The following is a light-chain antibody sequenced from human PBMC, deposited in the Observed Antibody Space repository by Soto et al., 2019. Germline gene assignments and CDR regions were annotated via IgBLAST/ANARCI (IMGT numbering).Light chain of an antibody. V-gene: IGLV2-14*01. CDR1: SGDIGGYNY. J-gene: IGLJ1*01. CDR3: SSYTTSSTLYV. Sequence: QSALTQPASVSGSPGQSITISCTGTSGDIGGYNYVSWYQQYSGKAPKLIIFEVTNRPSGVSDRFSGSKSGDTASLTISGLQVEDEADYYCSSYTTSSTLYVFGPGTKVTVL. CDR2: EVT.